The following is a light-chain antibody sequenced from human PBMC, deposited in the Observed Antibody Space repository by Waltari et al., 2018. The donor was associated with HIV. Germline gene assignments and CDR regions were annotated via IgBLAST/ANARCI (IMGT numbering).Light chain of an antibody. V-gene: IGLV1-40*01. CDR3: QSYDSGLTAYV. CDR2: GNT. CDR1: SPNNGAGYD. J-gene: IGLJ1*01. Sequence: SVLTHPPSVSGAPGQRVPIPCHGSSPNNGAGYDVHWFQQLPRTAPKLLIYGNTNRPSGVPDRFSGSKSGTSASLAITGLQAEDEADYYCQSYDSGLTAYVFGTGTKVTVL.